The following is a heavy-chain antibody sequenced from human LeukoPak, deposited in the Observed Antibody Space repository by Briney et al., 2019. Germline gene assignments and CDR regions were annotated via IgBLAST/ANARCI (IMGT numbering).Heavy chain of an antibody. Sequence: GGSLRLCCAASGFTFSSYGMHWVRQAPGKGLEWVAFIRYDGSNKYYADSVKGRFTISRDNSKNTLYLQMNSLRAEDTAVYYCAKVSWFPPAAAGPVKWFDPWGQGTLVTVSS. D-gene: IGHD6-13*01. V-gene: IGHV3-30*02. CDR3: AKVSWFPPAAAGPVKWFDP. CDR1: GFTFSSYG. J-gene: IGHJ5*02. CDR2: IRYDGSNK.